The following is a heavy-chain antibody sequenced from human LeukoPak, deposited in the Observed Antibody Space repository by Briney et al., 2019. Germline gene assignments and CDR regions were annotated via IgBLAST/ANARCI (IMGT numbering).Heavy chain of an antibody. J-gene: IGHJ4*02. CDR2: ISAYNGNT. CDR3: ARLVYDSSGYDFDY. V-gene: IGHV1-18*01. Sequence: ASVKVSCKASGYTFTSYYMHWVRQAPGQGLEWMGWISAYNGNTNYAQKLQGRVTMTTDTSTSTAYMELRSLRSDDTAVYYCARLVYDSSGYDFDYWGQGTLVTVSS. D-gene: IGHD3-22*01. CDR1: GYTFTSYY.